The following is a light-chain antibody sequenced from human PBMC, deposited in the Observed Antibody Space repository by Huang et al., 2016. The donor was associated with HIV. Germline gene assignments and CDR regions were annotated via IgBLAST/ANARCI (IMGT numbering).Light chain of an antibody. Sequence: EIAMTQSPATLYVSPGERVTLSCRASQSVSSNLAWYQQKPGQSPRLLIYGASTRSTGIPVRFSGRGSGTEFTLTINSLQSEDFAVYSCQQYNNWPPGDTFGQGTKLEIK. CDR3: QQYNNWPPGDT. J-gene: IGKJ2*01. CDR2: GAS. V-gene: IGKV3-15*01. CDR1: QSVSSN.